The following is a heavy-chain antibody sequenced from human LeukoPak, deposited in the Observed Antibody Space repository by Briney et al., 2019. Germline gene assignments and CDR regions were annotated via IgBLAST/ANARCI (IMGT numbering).Heavy chain of an antibody. V-gene: IGHV3-23*01. D-gene: IGHD3-22*01. CDR3: AKSRGYYYDSSGLDY. CDR2: ISGSGGST. J-gene: IGHJ4*02. CDR1: GFTVSSNY. Sequence: GGSLRLSCAASGFTVSSNYMNWARQAPGKGLEWVSAISGSGGSTYYADSVKGRFTISRDNSKNTLYLQMNSLRAEDTAVYYCAKSRGYYYDSSGLDYWGQGTLVTVSS.